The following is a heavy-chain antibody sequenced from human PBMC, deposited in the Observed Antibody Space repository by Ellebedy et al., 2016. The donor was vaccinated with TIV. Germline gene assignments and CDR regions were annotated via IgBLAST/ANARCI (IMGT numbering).Heavy chain of an antibody. V-gene: IGHV1-18*01. Sequence: AASVKVSCKASGYNFLNYGVSWVRQAPGQGLEFLGWISPYSGNTKYPQRLQGRVTMATEISTTTAYMEMRSLRSDDTAVYYCVRDSRSDWGNFDLWGRGTLVTVSS. CDR2: ISPYSGNT. J-gene: IGHJ2*01. CDR1: GYNFLNYG. CDR3: VRDSRSDWGNFDL. D-gene: IGHD6-19*01.